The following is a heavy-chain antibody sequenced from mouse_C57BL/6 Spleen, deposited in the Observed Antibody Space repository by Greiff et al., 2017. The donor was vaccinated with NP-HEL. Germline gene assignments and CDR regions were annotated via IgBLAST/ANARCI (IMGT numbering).Heavy chain of an antibody. V-gene: IGHV1-82*01. CDR2: IYPGDGDT. CDR3: ARRLYDYDVGSYAMDY. J-gene: IGHJ4*01. D-gene: IGHD2-4*01. CDR1: GYAFSSSW. Sequence: QVQLQQSGPELVKPGASVQISCKASGYAFSSSWMNWVKQRPGKGLEWIGRIYPGDGDTNYTGQFTGKATLTADKSSSTAYMQLSSLTSEDSAVYFCARRLYDYDVGSYAMDYWGQGTSVTVSS.